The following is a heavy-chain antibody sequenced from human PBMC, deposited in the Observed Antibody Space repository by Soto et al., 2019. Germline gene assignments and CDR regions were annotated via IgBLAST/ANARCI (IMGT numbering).Heavy chain of an antibody. J-gene: IGHJ6*02. CDR1: GGSITSYY. CDR3: ARGGYSYSRQNYYYYGMDV. D-gene: IGHD5-18*01. Sequence: QVQLQESGPGLVKPSETLSLTCTVSGGSITSYYWSWIRQPPGKGLEWIGYIYYSGSTNYNPSLKSRGTISVDTSKNQFSLKLSSVTAADTAVYYCARGGYSYSRQNYYYYGMDVWGQGTTVTVSS. V-gene: IGHV4-59*01. CDR2: IYYSGST.